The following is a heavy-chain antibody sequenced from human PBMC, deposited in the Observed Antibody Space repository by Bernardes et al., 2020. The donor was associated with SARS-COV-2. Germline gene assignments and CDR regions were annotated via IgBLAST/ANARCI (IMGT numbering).Heavy chain of an antibody. CDR1: GFTFSSYW. CDR3: ARDRWYYDSSGYSDDAFDI. D-gene: IGHD3-22*01. Sequence: GGSLRLSCAASGFTFSSYWMSWVRQAPGKGLEWVSSISSSSSYIYYADSVKGRFTISRDNAKNSLYLQMNSLRAEDTAVYYCARDRWYYDSSGYSDDAFDIWGQGTTVTVSS. J-gene: IGHJ3*02. CDR2: ISSSSSYI. V-gene: IGHV3-21*01.